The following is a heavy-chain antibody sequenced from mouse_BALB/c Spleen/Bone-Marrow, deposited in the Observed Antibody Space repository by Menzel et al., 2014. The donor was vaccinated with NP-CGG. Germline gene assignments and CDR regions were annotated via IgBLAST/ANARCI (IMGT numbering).Heavy chain of an antibody. CDR3: ARGTARAMMDY. V-gene: IGHV1S81*02. Sequence: VQLPQSGTELVKPGASVQLSCKASGYTFTSYWIHWVKQGPGQGLEWIGEIHPSNGRTNYSEKFKTNATLTVDKSSSTAHMQLSSLTSEYSAVYYWARGTARAMMDYWGQGTSVTVSS. CDR2: IHPSNGRT. D-gene: IGHD3-2*01. CDR1: GYTFTSYW. J-gene: IGHJ4*01.